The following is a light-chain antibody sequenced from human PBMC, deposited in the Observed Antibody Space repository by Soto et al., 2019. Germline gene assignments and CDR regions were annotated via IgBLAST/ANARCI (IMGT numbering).Light chain of an antibody. Sequence: EIVLTQSPGTLSLSPGERATLSCRASQSVSSSYLAWYQQKPGQAPRLVIYGASSRATGIPDRFSGSGSGTDFTLTIRRLEPEDFAVYYCQQYGSSYPWTFGQGTKVHIK. J-gene: IGKJ1*01. V-gene: IGKV3-20*01. CDR2: GAS. CDR1: QSVSSSY. CDR3: QQYGSSYPWT.